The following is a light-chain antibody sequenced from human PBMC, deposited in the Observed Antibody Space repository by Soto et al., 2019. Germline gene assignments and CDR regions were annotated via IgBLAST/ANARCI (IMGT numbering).Light chain of an antibody. V-gene: IGLV2-8*01. CDR1: SNDVGRYNY. CDR2: EVT. Sequence: QSALTQPPSASGSPGQSVSVSCTGSSNDVGRYNYVSWYQQHPGKAPKLIIYEVTKRPSGVPDRFSGSKSGNKASLTVSGLRAEDEADYYCSSYAASNYYVFGTGTKVTVL. J-gene: IGLJ1*01. CDR3: SSYAASNYYV.